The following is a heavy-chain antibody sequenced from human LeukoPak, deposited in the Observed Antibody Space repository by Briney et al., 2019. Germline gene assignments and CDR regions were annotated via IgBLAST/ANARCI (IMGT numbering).Heavy chain of an antibody. D-gene: IGHD3-10*01. V-gene: IGHV3-23*01. CDR3: AKEDVEYYYGSGSYSS. J-gene: IGHJ5*02. Sequence: GGSLRLSCAASGFTFSSYDVSWVRQAPGKGLEWVSSISGSGSSTYYADSVKGRFTISRDNSKNTLYLQMNSLRAEDTAVYYCAKEDVEYYYGSGSYSSWGQGTLVTVSS. CDR1: GFTFSSYD. CDR2: ISGSGSST.